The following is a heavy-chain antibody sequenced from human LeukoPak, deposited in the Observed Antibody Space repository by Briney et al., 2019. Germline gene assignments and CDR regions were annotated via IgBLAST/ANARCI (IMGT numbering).Heavy chain of an antibody. Sequence: PGGSLRLSCAASGFTVSSNYMSWVRQAPGKGLEWVSVIYSGGSTYYADSVKGRFTISRDNAKNSLYLQMNSLRAEDTAVYYCARDREYFDWLSVHEFDYWGQGTLVTVSS. CDR2: IYSGGST. CDR1: GFTVSSNY. D-gene: IGHD3-9*01. CDR3: ARDREYFDWLSVHEFDY. V-gene: IGHV3-66*01. J-gene: IGHJ4*02.